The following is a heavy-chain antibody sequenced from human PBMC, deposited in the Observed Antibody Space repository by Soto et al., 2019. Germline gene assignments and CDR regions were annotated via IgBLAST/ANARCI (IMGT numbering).Heavy chain of an antibody. V-gene: IGHV3-30*18. CDR1: GFTFSSYG. CDR3: AKDSDFYGRGGMDV. CDR2: ISYEGSNK. J-gene: IGHJ6*02. D-gene: IGHD3-3*01. Sequence: QVQLVESGGGVVQPGRSLRLSCAASGFTFSSYGMPGVRQAPGKGREWVAVISYEGSNKYYADSVKGRFTISRDNSKNTLYLQMNSLRAEDTAVYYCAKDSDFYGRGGMDVWGQGTTVTVSS.